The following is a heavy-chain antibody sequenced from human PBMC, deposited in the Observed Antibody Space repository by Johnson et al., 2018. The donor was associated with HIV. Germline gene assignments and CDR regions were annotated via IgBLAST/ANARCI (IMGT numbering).Heavy chain of an antibody. D-gene: IGHD3-22*01. J-gene: IGHJ3*02. CDR3: AKNHFDSSALEAFDI. CDR2: MSYDGNSK. Sequence: QVQLVESGGGLVQPGGSLRLSCAASGFTFSSYGMHWVRQAPGKGLEWVAVMSYDGNSKFYADSVKGRFTISRDNSKKTLFLQMNSLRAEETAAYFCAKNHFDSSALEAFDIWGQGTMVTVSS. V-gene: IGHV3-30*18. CDR1: GFTFSSYG.